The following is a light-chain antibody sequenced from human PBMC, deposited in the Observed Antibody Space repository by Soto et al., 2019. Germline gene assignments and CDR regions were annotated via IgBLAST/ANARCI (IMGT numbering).Light chain of an antibody. CDR1: QSVSNN. J-gene: IGKJ2*01. V-gene: IGKV3-15*01. CDR3: QQYNKWPRT. Sequence: EMVFTQSPGTLSLSPGERATLSCRASQSVSNNYLAWYQQKPGQAPRLLIYGASTTATGIPARFSGSGSGTEFTLTISSLQSEDFAVYNCQQYNKWPRTFGQGTKVDI. CDR2: GAS.